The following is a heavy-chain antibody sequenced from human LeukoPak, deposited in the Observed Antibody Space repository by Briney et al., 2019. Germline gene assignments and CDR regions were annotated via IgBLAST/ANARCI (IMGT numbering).Heavy chain of an antibody. D-gene: IGHD3-10*01. V-gene: IGHV1-24*01. CDR1: GYTLTELS. Sequence: ASVKVSCKVSGYTLTELSMHWVRQAPGKGLEWMGGFDPEDGETIYAQKFQGRVTMTEDTSTDTAYMELSSLRAEDTALYYCAKDRFAGDYGSGSFDYWGQGTLVTVSS. J-gene: IGHJ4*02. CDR2: FDPEDGET. CDR3: AKDRFAGDYGSGSFDY.